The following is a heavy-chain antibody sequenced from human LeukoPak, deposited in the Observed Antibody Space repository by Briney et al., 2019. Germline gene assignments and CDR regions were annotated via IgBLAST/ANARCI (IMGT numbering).Heavy chain of an antibody. J-gene: IGHJ4*02. Sequence: PGGSLRLSCAASGFTFNNYAMSWVRQAPGMGLEWVSSIIASGDRTYYADSVKGRFTISRDNSKNTLYLQVNGLRAEDTAVYYCAKDGVAPGSGGDFFDYWGQGTLVTVSS. V-gene: IGHV3-23*01. D-gene: IGHD3-10*01. CDR3: AKDGVAPGSGGDFFDY. CDR2: IIASGDRT. CDR1: GFTFNNYA.